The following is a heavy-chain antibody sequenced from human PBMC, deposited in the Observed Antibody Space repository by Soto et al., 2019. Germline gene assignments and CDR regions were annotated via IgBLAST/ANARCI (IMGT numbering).Heavy chain of an antibody. Sequence: QVQLVQSGAEVKKPGSSVKVSCKASGGTFSSYAISWVRQAPGQGLEWMGGIIPIFGTANYAQKFQGRVTITADESTSTAYMELSSLISEDTAVYYCARGGITMVRAPQHNVYGMDVWGQGTTVTVSS. D-gene: IGHD3-10*01. CDR3: ARGGITMVRAPQHNVYGMDV. V-gene: IGHV1-69*01. J-gene: IGHJ6*02. CDR2: IIPIFGTA. CDR1: GGTFSSYA.